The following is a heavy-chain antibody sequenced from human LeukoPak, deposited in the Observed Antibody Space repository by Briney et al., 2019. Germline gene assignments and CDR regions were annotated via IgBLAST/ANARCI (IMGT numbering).Heavy chain of an antibody. D-gene: IGHD6-13*01. CDR1: GFIFDDYA. CDR3: AKDKGWQQLANDGFDI. V-gene: IGHV3-9*01. J-gene: IGHJ3*02. Sequence: GGSLRLSCAASGFIFDDYAMHWVRQAPGKGLEWVSGISWNSGSIGYADSVKGRFTISRDNAKNSLYLQMNSLRAEDTALYYCAKDKGWQQLANDGFDIWGQGTMVTVSS. CDR2: ISWNSGSI.